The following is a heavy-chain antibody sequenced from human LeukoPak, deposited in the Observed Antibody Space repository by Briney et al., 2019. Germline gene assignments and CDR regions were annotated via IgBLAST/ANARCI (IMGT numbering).Heavy chain of an antibody. CDR2: IYYSGST. CDR3: ARVSSTRSDAFDI. Sequence: SETLSLTCTVSGGSISSSSYYWGWIRQPPGKGLEWIGSIYYSGSTYYNPSLKSRVTISVDTSKNQFSLKLSSVTAADTAVYYCARVSSTRSDAFDIWGQGTMVTVSS. V-gene: IGHV4-39*07. CDR1: GGSISSSSYY. J-gene: IGHJ3*02. D-gene: IGHD2-2*01.